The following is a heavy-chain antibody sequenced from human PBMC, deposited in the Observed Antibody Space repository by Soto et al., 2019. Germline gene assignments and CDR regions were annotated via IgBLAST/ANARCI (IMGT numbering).Heavy chain of an antibody. CDR3: ARRLSPLDPYYFDY. CDR2: IYPGDFDT. CDR1: GYSFTTYW. V-gene: IGHV5-51*01. Sequence: GESLKISCKGSGYSFTTYWIAWVRQMPGKGLEWMGIIYPGDFDTRYSPSFQGQVTISADKSISTAYLQWSSLKASDTAMYYCARRLSPLDPYYFDYWGQGTLVMVSS. J-gene: IGHJ4*02.